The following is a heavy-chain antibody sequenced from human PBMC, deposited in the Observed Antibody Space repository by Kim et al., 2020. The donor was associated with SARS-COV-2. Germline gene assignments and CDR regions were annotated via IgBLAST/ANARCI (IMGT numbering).Heavy chain of an antibody. D-gene: IGHD6-6*01. CDR2: ISGSGGST. CDR1: GFTFSSYA. CDR3: AKDGGSSSIFPYGMDV. V-gene: IGHV3-23*01. Sequence: GGSLRLSCAASGFTFSSYAMSWVRQAPGKGLEWVSAISGSGGSTYYADSVKGRFTISRDNSKNTLYLQMNSLRAEDTAVYYCAKDGGSSSIFPYGMDVWGQGTTVTVSS. J-gene: IGHJ6*02.